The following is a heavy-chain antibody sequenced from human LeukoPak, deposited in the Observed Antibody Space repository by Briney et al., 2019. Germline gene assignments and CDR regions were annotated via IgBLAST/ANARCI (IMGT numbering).Heavy chain of an antibody. J-gene: IGHJ4*02. CDR2: ISSSSSYI. Sequence: PRGSLRLSCAASGFTFSSYSMNWVRQAPGKGLEWVSSISSSSSYIYYADSVKGRFTISRDNAKNSLYLQMNSLRAEDTAVYYCARDSAMAAGRGYWGQGTLVTVSS. CDR3: ARDSAMAAGRGY. V-gene: IGHV3-21*01. CDR1: GFTFSSYS. D-gene: IGHD5-18*01.